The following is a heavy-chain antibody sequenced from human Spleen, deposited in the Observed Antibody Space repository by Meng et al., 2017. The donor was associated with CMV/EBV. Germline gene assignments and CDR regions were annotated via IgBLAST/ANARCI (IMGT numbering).Heavy chain of an antibody. CDR1: GGSISSYY. V-gene: IGHV4-59*12. Sequence: SETLSLTCTVSGGSISSYYWSWIRQPPGKGLEWIGYIYYSGSTNYNPSLKSRVTISVATSKNQFSLKLNSVTAADAGVYYCARNRMAASGPDFWGQGTLVTVSS. J-gene: IGHJ4*02. CDR3: ARNRMAASGPDF. CDR2: IYYSGST. D-gene: IGHD2-15*01.